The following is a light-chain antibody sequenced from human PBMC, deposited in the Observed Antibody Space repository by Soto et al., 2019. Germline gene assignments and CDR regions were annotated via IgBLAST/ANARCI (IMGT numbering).Light chain of an antibody. CDR1: QDISSW. CDR2: AAF. Sequence: DIQMTQSPSAVSASVGDRVTITCRASQDISSWLAWYQQKPGKAPKILIYAAFSLESGVPSRFSGSGSGTDFTLTSSSLQPEDFATDYCQQTKSFPLTFGGGTNVEMK. V-gene: IGKV1D-12*01. J-gene: IGKJ4*02. CDR3: QQTKSFPLT.